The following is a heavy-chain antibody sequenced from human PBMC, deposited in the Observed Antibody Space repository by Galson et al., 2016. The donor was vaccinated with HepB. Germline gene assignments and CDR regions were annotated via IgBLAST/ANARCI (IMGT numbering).Heavy chain of an antibody. CDR3: ARVRNSSWLDY. D-gene: IGHD6-13*01. CDR1: GFTFHSHG. CDR2: SWYDGSNT. J-gene: IGHJ4*02. V-gene: IGHV3-33*01. Sequence: SLRLSCAASGFTFHSHGMHWVRQPPGKGLEWVASSWYDGSNTNYADSVKGRFTITRDNSKNTLYLQMNRLRVEDTAIYYCARVRNSSWLDYWGQGTLITVSS.